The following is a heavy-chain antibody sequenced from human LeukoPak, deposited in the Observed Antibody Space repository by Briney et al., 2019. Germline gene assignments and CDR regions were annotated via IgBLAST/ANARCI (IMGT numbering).Heavy chain of an antibody. CDR3: ARDEEGGYYYYGMDV. Sequence: PSETLSLTCTVSGGSISSGSYYWGWLRQPPGKGLEWLGSIYYSGSTYYNPSLKSRVTISVDTSKNQFSLKLSSVTAADTAVYYCARDEEGGYYYYGMDVWGQGTTVTVSS. J-gene: IGHJ6*02. CDR2: IYYSGST. V-gene: IGHV4-39*07. CDR1: GGSISSGSYY.